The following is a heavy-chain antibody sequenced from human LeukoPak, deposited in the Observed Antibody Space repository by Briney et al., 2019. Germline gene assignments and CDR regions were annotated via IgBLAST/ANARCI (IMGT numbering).Heavy chain of an antibody. V-gene: IGHV3-53*01. J-gene: IGHJ4*02. CDR1: GFTVSSNY. CDR2: IYSGGST. D-gene: IGHD4-23*01. Sequence: PGGSLRLSCAASGFTVSSNYMSWVRQAPGKGLEWVSVIYSGGSTYYADSVKGRFTISRDNSKNTLYLQMNSLRAEDTAVYYCARAYGGNSKGYFDYWGQGTLVTVSS. CDR3: ARAYGGNSKGYFDY.